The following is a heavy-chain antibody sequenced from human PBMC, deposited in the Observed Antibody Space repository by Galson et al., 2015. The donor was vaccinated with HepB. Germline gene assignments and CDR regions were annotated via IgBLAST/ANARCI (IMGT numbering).Heavy chain of an antibody. J-gene: IGHJ4*02. D-gene: IGHD5-18*01. CDR1: GGTFSSYA. Sequence: SVKVSCKAPGGTFSSYAISWVRQAPGQGLEWMGGIIPIFGTANYAQKFQGRVTITADESTSTAYMELSSLRSEDTAVYYCARAFDTPQNSFDYWGQGTLVTVSS. CDR2: IIPIFGTA. CDR3: ARAFDTPQNSFDY. V-gene: IGHV1-69*13.